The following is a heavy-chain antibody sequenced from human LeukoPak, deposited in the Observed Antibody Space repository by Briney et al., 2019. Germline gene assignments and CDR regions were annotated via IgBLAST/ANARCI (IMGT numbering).Heavy chain of an antibody. CDR1: GFTFSNYW. CDR2: IKQDGSEK. CDR3: ARRGKYYDLWSDPGFDY. V-gene: IGHV3-7*01. Sequence: QVGGSLRLSCAASGFTFSNYWMSWVRQAPGKGLEWVVNIKQDGSEKYYVDSGKGRFTISRDNGKNSLYLQMNSLRAEDTAVYYCARRGKYYDLWSDPGFDYWGQGTLVTVSS. J-gene: IGHJ4*02. D-gene: IGHD3-3*01.